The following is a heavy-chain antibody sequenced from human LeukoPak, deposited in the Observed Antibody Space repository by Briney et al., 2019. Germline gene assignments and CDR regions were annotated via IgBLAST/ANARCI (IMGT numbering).Heavy chain of an antibody. V-gene: IGHV5-51*01. Sequence: GESLKISCKGSGYSFTSYWIGWVRQMPGKGLEWMGIIYPGDSDTRYSPSFQGQVTISADKSISTAYLQWSSLKASDTAMYYCARPSGEHPGDYYYMDVWGKGTTVTVSS. CDR3: ARPSGEHPGDYYYMDV. CDR2: IYPGDSDT. CDR1: GYSFTSYW. D-gene: IGHD1-1*01. J-gene: IGHJ6*03.